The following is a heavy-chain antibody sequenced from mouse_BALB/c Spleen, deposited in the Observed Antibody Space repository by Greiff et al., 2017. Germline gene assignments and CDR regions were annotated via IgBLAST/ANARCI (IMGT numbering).Heavy chain of an antibody. CDR3: TGGDDYGRGFAY. CDR2: IYPGNSDT. D-gene: IGHD2-4*01. V-gene: IGHV1-5*01. CDR1: GYTFTSYW. J-gene: IGHJ3*01. Sequence: EVQLQQSGTVLARPGASVKMSCKASGYTFTSYWMHWVKQRPGQGLEWIGAIYPGNSDTSYNQKFKGKAKLTAVTSTSTAYMELSSLTNEDSAVYYCTGGDDYGRGFAYWGQGTLVTVSA.